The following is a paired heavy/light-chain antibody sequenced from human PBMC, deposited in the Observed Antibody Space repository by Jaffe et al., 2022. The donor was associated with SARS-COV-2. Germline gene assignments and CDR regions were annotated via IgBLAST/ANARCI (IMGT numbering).Light chain of an antibody. CDR2: EAS. Sequence: DIQMTQSPSTLSASVGDRVTISCRASQSIDIWLAWYQQKPGKAPKLLIYEASRLESGVPSRFSASGSGTDFTLTINSLQPDDFATYYCHRYEDYWGTFGQGTRVQI. J-gene: IGKJ1*01. V-gene: IGKV1-5*03. CDR3: HRYEDYWGT. CDR1: QSIDIW.
Heavy chain of an antibody. D-gene: IGHD1-1*01. J-gene: IGHJ4*02. CDR2: ITGSGVNI. V-gene: IGHV3-23*01. Sequence: EVQLLESGGALVQPGGSLRLSCAGSGFNFGSYAMYWVRQAPGKGLEWVSGITGSGVNIYYADSVRGRFSVSRDNSKNTLYLQVNSLTSEDTAVYYCAKGHGDWKGNYFDHWGQGTLVTVSS. CDR3: AKGHGDWKGNYFDH. CDR1: GFNFGSYA.